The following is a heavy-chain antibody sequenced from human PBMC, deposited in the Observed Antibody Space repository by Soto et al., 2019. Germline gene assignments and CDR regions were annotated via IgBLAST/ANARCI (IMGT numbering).Heavy chain of an antibody. CDR3: AGAATVFGVVIIPGYWCGR. V-gene: IGHV1-69*13. CDR1: GGTFSSYA. D-gene: IGHD3-3*01. Sequence: AASVKVSCKASGGTFSSYAISWVRQAPGQGLEWMGGIIPIFGTANYAQKFQGRVTITADESTSTAYMELSSLRSEDTAVYSCAGAATVFGVVIIPGYWCGRWGQGTLVTVGS. J-gene: IGHJ5*02. CDR2: IIPIFGTA.